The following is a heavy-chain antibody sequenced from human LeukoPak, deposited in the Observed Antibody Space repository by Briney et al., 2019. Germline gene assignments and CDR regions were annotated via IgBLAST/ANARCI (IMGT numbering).Heavy chain of an antibody. CDR1: GGTFSSYA. J-gene: IGHJ6*02. CDR2: IIPILGIA. Sequence: ASVKVSCKASGGTFSSYAISWVRQAPGQGLEWMGRIIPILGIANYAQKFQGRVTITADKSTSTAYMELSSLRSEDTAVYYCARVFAAHYYYGMDVWGQGTTVTVSS. CDR3: ARVFAAHYYYGMDV. V-gene: IGHV1-69*04. D-gene: IGHD6-6*01.